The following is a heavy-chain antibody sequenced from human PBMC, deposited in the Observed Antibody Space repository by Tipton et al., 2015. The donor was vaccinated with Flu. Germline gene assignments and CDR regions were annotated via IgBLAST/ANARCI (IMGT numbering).Heavy chain of an antibody. CDR1: GFTFSSYG. V-gene: IGHV3-33*01. J-gene: IGHJ4*02. Sequence: SLRLSCAASGFTFSSYGMHWVRQAPGKGLEWVAVIWYDGSNKYYADSVKGRFTISRDNSKNTLYLQMNSLRAEDTAVYYCARDYDSSGSLDYWGQGTLVTVSS. CDR3: ARDYDSSGSLDY. CDR2: IWYDGSNK. D-gene: IGHD3-22*01.